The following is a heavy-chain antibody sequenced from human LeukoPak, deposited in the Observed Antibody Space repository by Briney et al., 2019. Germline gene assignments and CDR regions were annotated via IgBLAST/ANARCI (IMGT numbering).Heavy chain of an antibody. CDR1: GFSFSSYG. Sequence: GGSLRLSCAASGFSFSSYGMHWVRQAPGKGLEWVAFIRYDGSNKYHADSVKGRFTISRDNSKNTLYLQMNSLRAEDTAVYYCARDWIVGAPGALDYWGQGTLVTVSS. D-gene: IGHD1-26*01. J-gene: IGHJ4*02. CDR2: IRYDGSNK. V-gene: IGHV3-30*02. CDR3: ARDWIVGAPGALDY.